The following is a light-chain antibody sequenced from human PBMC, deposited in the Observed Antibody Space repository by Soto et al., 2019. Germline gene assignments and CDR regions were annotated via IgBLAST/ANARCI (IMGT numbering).Light chain of an antibody. V-gene: IGLV2-14*03. CDR3: SSYTSSNTLVV. J-gene: IGLJ2*01. CDR2: DVS. CDR1: SSDVGGYDY. Sequence: QSVLTQRASVSGSPGQSITISCTGTSSDVGGYDYVSWYQQHPGKAPKLMIYDVSNRPSGVSNRFSGSKSGNTASLTISGLQAEGEAAYYCSSYTSSNTLVVFGGGTQLTVL.